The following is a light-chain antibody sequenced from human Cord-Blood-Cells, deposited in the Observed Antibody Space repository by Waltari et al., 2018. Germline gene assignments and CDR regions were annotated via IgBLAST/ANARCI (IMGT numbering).Light chain of an antibody. CDR3: QQRSNWIFT. CDR2: DAS. V-gene: IGKV3-11*01. J-gene: IGKJ3*01. CDR1: QSVSSY. Sequence: EIVLTQSPATLSLSPGARATLSCRASQSVSSYLAWYQQKPGQAPRLLIYDASHRATGIPARFSGSGSGTDFTLTISSLEPEDFAVYYCQQRSNWIFTFGPGTKVDIK.